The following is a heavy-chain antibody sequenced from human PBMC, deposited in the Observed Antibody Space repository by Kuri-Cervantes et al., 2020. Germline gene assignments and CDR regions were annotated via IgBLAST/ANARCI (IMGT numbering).Heavy chain of an antibody. J-gene: IGHJ4*02. D-gene: IGHD3-22*01. CDR2: VYPGDSDT. V-gene: IGHV5-51*01. CDR3: ARYYDNSGSDY. CDR1: GYSFTTYW. Sequence: GGSLRLSCQASGYSFTTYWIGWVRQMPGKGLEWMGIVYPGDSDTRYSPSFQGQVTISADKSISTAYLQWSRLKASDTAMYYCARYYDNSGSDYWGQGTLVTVSS.